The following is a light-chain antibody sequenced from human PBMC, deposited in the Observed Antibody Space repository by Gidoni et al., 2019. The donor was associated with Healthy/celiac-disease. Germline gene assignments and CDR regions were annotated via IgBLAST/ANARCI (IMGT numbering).Light chain of an antibody. Sequence: QSALTQPASVSGSPGPSITISCTGTSSDVGGYNYVSWYQQHPGKAPKLMIYEVSNRPSGVSNRFSGSKSGNTASLTISGPQAEDEADYYCSSYTSSSTVVFGGGTKLTVL. CDR2: EVS. CDR3: SSYTSSSTVV. CDR1: SSDVGGYNY. V-gene: IGLV2-14*01. J-gene: IGLJ2*01.